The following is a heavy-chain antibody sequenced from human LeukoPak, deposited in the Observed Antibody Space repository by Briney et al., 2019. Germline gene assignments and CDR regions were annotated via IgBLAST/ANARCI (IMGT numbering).Heavy chain of an antibody. Sequence: PSETLSLTCAVYGGSFSGCYWSWIRQPPGKGLEWIGEINHSGSTNYNPSLKSRVTISVDTSKNQFSLKLSSVTAADTAVYYCASGAVTTFLPYYYGMDVWGQGTTVTVSS. CDR3: ASGAVTTFLPYYYGMDV. D-gene: IGHD4-17*01. V-gene: IGHV4-34*01. CDR1: GGSFSGCY. CDR2: INHSGST. J-gene: IGHJ6*02.